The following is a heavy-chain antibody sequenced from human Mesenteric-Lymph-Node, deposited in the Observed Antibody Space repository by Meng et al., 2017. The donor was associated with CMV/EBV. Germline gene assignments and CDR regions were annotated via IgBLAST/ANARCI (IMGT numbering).Heavy chain of an antibody. CDR3: AGAYYYDSSGHDY. Sequence: GESLKISCAASGFLFSSYGIHWVRQAPGKGLEWVAFIRYDGSSKYYADSVKGRFTISRDNPKNTLFLQMNSLRAEDTAVYYCAGAYYYDSSGHDYWGQGTLVTVSS. CDR1: GFLFSSYG. J-gene: IGHJ4*02. V-gene: IGHV3-30*02. CDR2: IRYDGSSK. D-gene: IGHD3-22*01.